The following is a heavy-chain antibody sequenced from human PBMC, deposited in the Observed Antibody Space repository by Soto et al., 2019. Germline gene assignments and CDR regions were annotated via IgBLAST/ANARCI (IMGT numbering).Heavy chain of an antibody. CDR2: ISSSSSYI. J-gene: IGHJ6*02. CDR3: AHQGTYDSSGYYYGMDV. D-gene: IGHD3-22*01. CDR1: GFTFSSYS. Sequence: PGGSLRLSCAASGFTFSSYSMNWVRQAPGKGLEWVSSISSSSSYIYYADSVKGRFTISRDNAKNSLYLQMNSLRAEDTAVYYCAHQGTYDSSGYYYGMDVWGQGTTVTVSS. V-gene: IGHV3-21*01.